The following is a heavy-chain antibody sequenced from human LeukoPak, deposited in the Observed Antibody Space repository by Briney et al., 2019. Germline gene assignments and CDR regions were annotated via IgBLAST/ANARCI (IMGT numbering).Heavy chain of an antibody. CDR3: ARGGSEWELLRVPTIIDY. D-gene: IGHD1-26*01. V-gene: IGHV3-21*01. J-gene: IGHJ4*02. Sequence: GGSLRLSCAASGFTFSSYSMNWVRQAPGKGLEWVSSISSSSSYIYYADSVKGRFTISRDNAKNSLYLQMNSLRAEDTAVYYCARGGSEWELLRVPTIIDYWGQGTLVTVSS. CDR1: GFTFSSYS. CDR2: ISSSSSYI.